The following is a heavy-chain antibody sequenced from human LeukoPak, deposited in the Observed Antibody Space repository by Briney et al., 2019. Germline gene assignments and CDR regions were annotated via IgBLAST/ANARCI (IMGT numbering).Heavy chain of an antibody. CDR2: IYYSGST. V-gene: IGHV4-59*01. J-gene: IGHJ6*02. D-gene: IGHD6-6*01. CDR3: ARVAARYVGMDV. Sequence: SETLSLTCTVSGGSISSYYWSWIRQPPGKGLEWIGYIYYSGSTNYNPSLKSRVTISVDTSKKQVSLNLSSVTAADTAVYYCARVAARYVGMDVWGQGTTVTVSS. CDR1: GGSISSYY.